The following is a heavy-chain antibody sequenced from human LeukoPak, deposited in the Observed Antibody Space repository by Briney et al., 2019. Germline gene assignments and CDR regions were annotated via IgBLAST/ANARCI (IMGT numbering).Heavy chain of an antibody. D-gene: IGHD3-10*01. J-gene: IGHJ4*02. V-gene: IGHV3-23*01. CDR1: GFTFSSYA. Sequence: GGSLRLSCAASGFTFSSYAMSWVRQAPGKGLQWVSAISDTGGSTYYADSVEGRFTISRDNSKNTLYLQMNSLRAEDTAVYYCTTDLDFYGSGNSWGQGTQVTVSS. CDR3: TTDLDFYGSGNS. CDR2: ISDTGGST.